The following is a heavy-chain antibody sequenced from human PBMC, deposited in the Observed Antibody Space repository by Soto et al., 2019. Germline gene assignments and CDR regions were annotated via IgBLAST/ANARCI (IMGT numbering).Heavy chain of an antibody. D-gene: IGHD3-10*01. Sequence: EVQLVESGGGLIQPGGSLRLSCAVSGFTVSNNYMSWVRQAPGKGLEGVSVIYSGGYTAYGDSVKGRFTISRDNSKNTIYFKMKGLGAGAAAVYYGAAGGGGGGYWGQGTLVTVSS. CDR2: IYSGGYT. J-gene: IGHJ4*02. CDR1: GFTVSNNY. V-gene: IGHV3-53*01. CDR3: AAGGGGGGY.